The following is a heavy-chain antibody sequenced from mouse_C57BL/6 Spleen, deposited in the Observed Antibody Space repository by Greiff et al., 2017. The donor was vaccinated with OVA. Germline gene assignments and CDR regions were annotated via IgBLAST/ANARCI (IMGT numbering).Heavy chain of an antibody. J-gene: IGHJ3*01. CDR3: ARGGDDYDERTWCAY. CDR2: IYPGDGDT. D-gene: IGHD2-4*01. CDR1: GYAFSSYW. Sequence: VQLQESGAELVKPGASVKISCKASGYAFSSYWMNWVKQRPGKGLEWIGQIYPGDGDTNYNGKFKGKATLTADKSSSTAYMQLSSLTSEDSAVYFCARGGDDYDERTWCAYWGQGTLVTVSA. V-gene: IGHV1-80*01.